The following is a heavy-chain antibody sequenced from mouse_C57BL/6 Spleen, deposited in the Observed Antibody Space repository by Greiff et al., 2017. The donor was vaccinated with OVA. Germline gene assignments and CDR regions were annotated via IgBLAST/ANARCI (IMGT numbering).Heavy chain of an antibody. J-gene: IGHJ2*01. CDR3: TRDDY. Sequence: VQGVESGAELVRPGASVTLSCKASGYTFTDYEMHWVKQTPVHGLEWIGAIDPETGGTAYNQKFKGTAILTADKSSSTAYMELRGLTSEDSAVDYCTRDDYWGQGTTLTVAS. V-gene: IGHV1-15*01. CDR2: IDPETGGT. CDR1: GYTFTDYE.